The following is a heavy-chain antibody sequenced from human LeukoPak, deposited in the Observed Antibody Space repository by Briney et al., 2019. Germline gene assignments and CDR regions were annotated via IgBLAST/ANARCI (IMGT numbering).Heavy chain of an antibody. J-gene: IGHJ4*02. CDR2: ISSSGSTI. V-gene: IGHV3-48*03. D-gene: IGHD3-3*01. CDR3: ARERPNRITIFGPTDY. Sequence: PGGSLRLSCAAPGFTFSSYEMNWVRQAPGKGLEWVSCISSSGSTIYYADSVKGRFTICRDNAKNSLYLQMNSLRAEDTAVYYCARERPNRITIFGPTDYWGQGTLVSVSS. CDR1: GFTFSSYE.